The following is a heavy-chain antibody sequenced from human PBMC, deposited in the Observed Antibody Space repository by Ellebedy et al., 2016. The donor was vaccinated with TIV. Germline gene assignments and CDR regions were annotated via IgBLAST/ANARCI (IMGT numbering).Heavy chain of an antibody. V-gene: IGHV3-23*01. D-gene: IGHD6-19*01. Sequence: PGGSLRLSCAASGFTFSNYAMNWVRQAPGKGLEWVSVISGTGDSTYYAGSVKGRFTISRDNSKNTLYLQMNSLRADDTAVDYCARRTSGWYFDYWGQGTLVTASS. CDR1: GFTFSNYA. J-gene: IGHJ4*02. CDR2: ISGTGDST. CDR3: ARRTSGWYFDY.